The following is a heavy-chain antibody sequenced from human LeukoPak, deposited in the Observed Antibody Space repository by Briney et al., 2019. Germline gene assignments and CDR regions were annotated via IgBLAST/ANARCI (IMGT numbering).Heavy chain of an antibody. D-gene: IGHD3-9*01. V-gene: IGHV1-18*01. CDR2: ISAYNGNT. CDR3: ARAGAEDDILTGYYRISYFDY. CDR1: GYTFTNYG. Sequence: ASVKVSCKTSGYTFTNYGISWVRQAPGQGLEWMGWISAYNGNTVYAQKLQGRVTMTRDTSISTAYMELSRLRSDDTAVYYCARAGAEDDILTGYYRISYFDYWGQGTLVTVSS. J-gene: IGHJ4*02.